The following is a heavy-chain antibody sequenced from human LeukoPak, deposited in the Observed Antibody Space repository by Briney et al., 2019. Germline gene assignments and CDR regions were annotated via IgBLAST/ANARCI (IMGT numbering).Heavy chain of an antibody. CDR2: IKQDGSEK. CDR3: ARLAYCGGGCRGDYFDY. D-gene: IGHD2-21*02. CDR1: GFTFSSYW. Sequence: GGSLRLSCTASGFTFSSYWMSWVRQAPGKGLEWVANIKQDGSEKYYVDSVKGRFTTSRDNAKNSLYLQMHSLRAEDTAVYYCARLAYCGGGCRGDYFDYWGQGTLVTVSS. V-gene: IGHV3-7*01. J-gene: IGHJ4*02.